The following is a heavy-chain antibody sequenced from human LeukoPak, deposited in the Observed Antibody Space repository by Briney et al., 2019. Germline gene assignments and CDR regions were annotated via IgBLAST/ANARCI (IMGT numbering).Heavy chain of an antibody. CDR1: GFTVSGNY. CDR3: AGDPAGSGPYYYYYYMDV. CDR2: IYSGGTT. V-gene: IGHV3-53*01. Sequence: GGSLRLSCAVSGFTVSGNYMSWVRQAPGKGLEWVSLIYSGGTTYYADSVKGRFTISRDNSKNSLYLQMNSLRAEDTAVYYCAGDPAGSGPYYYYYYMDVWGKGTTVTVSS. D-gene: IGHD3-10*01. J-gene: IGHJ6*03.